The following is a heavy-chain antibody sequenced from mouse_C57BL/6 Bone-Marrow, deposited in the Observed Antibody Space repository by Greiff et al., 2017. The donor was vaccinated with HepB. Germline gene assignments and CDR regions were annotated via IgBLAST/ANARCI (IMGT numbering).Heavy chain of an antibody. Sequence: EVQLQQSGAELVKPGASVKLSCTASGFNIKDYYMHWVKQRTEQGLEWIGRIDPEDGETKYAPKFQGKATITADTSSNTAYLQLSSLTSEDTAVYFCGLTTVVANPYYFDYWGQGTTLTVSS. J-gene: IGHJ2*01. CDR3: GLTTVVANPYYFDY. CDR2: IDPEDGET. CDR1: GFNIKDYY. D-gene: IGHD1-1*01. V-gene: IGHV14-2*01.